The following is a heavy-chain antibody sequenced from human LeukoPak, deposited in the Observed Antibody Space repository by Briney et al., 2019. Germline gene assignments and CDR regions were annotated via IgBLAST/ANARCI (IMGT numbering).Heavy chain of an antibody. Sequence: GGSLRLSCAASGFTLSSYGMHWVRQASGKGLEWVAVIWYDGRNKYYADSVKGRFTISRDSSKNTLYLQMNSLRAEDTAVYYCARDQTYYYYGVDVWGQGTTVTVSS. V-gene: IGHV3-33*01. CDR3: ARDQTYYYYGVDV. CDR1: GFTLSSYG. CDR2: IWYDGRNK. J-gene: IGHJ6*02.